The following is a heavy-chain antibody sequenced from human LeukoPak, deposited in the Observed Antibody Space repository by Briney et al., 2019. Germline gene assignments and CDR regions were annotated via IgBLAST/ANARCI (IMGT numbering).Heavy chain of an antibody. CDR1: GFTFSSYG. CDR3: AKDPGSSWYPYYYYGMDV. CDR2: ISYDGSNK. D-gene: IGHD6-13*01. J-gene: IGHJ6*02. V-gene: IGHV3-30*18. Sequence: PGGSLRLSCAASGFTFSSYGMHWVRQAPGKGLEWVAVISYDGSNKYYADSVKGRFTISRDNSKNTLYLQMNSLRAEDTAVYYCAKDPGSSWYPYYYYGMDVWGQGTTVTVSS.